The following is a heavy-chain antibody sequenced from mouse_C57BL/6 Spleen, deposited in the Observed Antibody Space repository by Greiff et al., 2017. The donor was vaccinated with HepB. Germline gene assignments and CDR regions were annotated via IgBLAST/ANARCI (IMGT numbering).Heavy chain of an antibody. Sequence: DVKLVESGGGLVQPGGSLKLSCAASGFTFSDYYMYWVRQTPEKRLEWVAYISNGGGSTYYPDTVKGRFTISRDNAKNTLYLQMSRLKSEDTAMYYCAKQGRCYGSSYAWFAYWGQGTLVTVSA. CDR3: AKQGRCYGSSYAWFAY. D-gene: IGHD1-1*01. CDR2: ISNGGGST. V-gene: IGHV5-12*01. CDR1: GFTFSDYY. J-gene: IGHJ3*01.